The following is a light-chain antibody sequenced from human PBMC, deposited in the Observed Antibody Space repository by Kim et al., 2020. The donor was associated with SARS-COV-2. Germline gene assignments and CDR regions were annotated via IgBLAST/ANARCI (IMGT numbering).Light chain of an antibody. CDR2: AAS. J-gene: IGKJ4*01. CDR1: QSINAY. CDR3: QQSHTAPLLT. V-gene: IGKV1-39*01. Sequence: DIQMTQSPSSLAASVGDRVTITCRASQSINAYLNWYQQKPGKAPKLLIYAASTLQSGVPSRFSGSGSGTDFTLTINSLQTEDFATYYCQQSHTAPLLTFGGGNKVDIK.